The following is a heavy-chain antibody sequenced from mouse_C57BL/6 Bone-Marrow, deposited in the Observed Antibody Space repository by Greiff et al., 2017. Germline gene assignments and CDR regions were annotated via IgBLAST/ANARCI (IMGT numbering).Heavy chain of an antibody. CDR2: ISYSGST. V-gene: IGHV3-1*01. CDR1: GYSITSGYD. Sequence: ESGPGMVKPSQSLSLTCTVTGYSITSGYDWHWIRPFPGNKLEWMGYISYSGSTNYHPSLKSRISITHDTSKNHFFLQLNSVTTENSATYYCASGGYYEAWFAYWGQGTLVTVSA. D-gene: IGHD2-3*01. J-gene: IGHJ3*01. CDR3: ASGGYYEAWFAY.